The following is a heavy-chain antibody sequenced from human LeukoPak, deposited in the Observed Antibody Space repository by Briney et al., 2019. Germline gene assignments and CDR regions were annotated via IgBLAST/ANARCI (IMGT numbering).Heavy chain of an antibody. Sequence: GGSLRLSCAVSGLAFSHYAMHWVRQTPGKGLQWVALISYDGSIISYADSVKGRFTISRDNSKNTLYLQMDSLRAEDTAVYYCASSPVVPTACDYWGQGTLVTVSS. CDR2: ISYDGSII. J-gene: IGHJ4*02. CDR3: ASSPVVPTACDY. D-gene: IGHD2-2*01. CDR1: GLAFSHYA. V-gene: IGHV3-30-3*01.